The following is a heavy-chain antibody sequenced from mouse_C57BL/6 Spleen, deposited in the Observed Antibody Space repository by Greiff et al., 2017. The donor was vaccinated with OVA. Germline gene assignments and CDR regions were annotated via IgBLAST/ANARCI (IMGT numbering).Heavy chain of an antibody. CDR3: ARSYDFDY. J-gene: IGHJ2*01. V-gene: IGHV5-12*01. CDR1: GFTFSDYY. CDR2: ISNGGGST. D-gene: IGHD1-1*01. Sequence: KLVESGGGLVQPGGSLKLSCAASGFTFSDYYMYWVRQTPEKRLEWVAYISNGGGSTYYPDTVKGRFTISRDNAKNTLYLQMSRLKSEDTAMYYCARSYDFDYWGQGTTLTVSS.